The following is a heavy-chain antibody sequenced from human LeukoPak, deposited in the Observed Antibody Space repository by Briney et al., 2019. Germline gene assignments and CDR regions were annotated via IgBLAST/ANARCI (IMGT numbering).Heavy chain of an antibody. D-gene: IGHD3-22*01. CDR2: VHRSGRT. CDR3: ATGDSSGYYFAEYFQH. CDR1: GYSISDGYH. Sequence: SETLSLTCGVSGYSISDGYHWGWIRQPPGKGLEWVGSVHRSGRTYYNPSLKSRAIVSADTSGNYFSLRVASVTAADTAVYYCATGDSSGYYFAEYFQHWGQGTLVTVSS. J-gene: IGHJ1*01. V-gene: IGHV4-38-2*01.